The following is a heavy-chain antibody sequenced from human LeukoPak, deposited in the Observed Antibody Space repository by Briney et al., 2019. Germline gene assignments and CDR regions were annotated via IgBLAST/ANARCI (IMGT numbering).Heavy chain of an antibody. J-gene: IGHJ4*02. CDR2: INPNSGGT. Sequence: ASVKVSCKASGYTFTGYYMHWVRQAPGQGLEWMGWINPNSGGTNYAQKFQGRVTMTRDRSISTAYMELSRLRSDDTAVYYCARYCSGGSCSTGLDYWGQGTLVTVSS. V-gene: IGHV1-2*02. CDR1: GYTFTGYY. CDR3: ARYCSGGSCSTGLDY. D-gene: IGHD2-15*01.